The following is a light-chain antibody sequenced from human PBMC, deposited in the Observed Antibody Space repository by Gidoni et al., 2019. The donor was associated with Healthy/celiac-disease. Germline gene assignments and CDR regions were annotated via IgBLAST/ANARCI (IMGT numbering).Light chain of an antibody. Sequence: EQVMTQPPATLSVSAGERATLSCTASQSVSSHLAWYQQKPGQAPRLLIDAASTRATGSPARFSGSGSGTECTLTISSLQSEEFAVYFCQQYKNWLALTFGGGTKVEIK. CDR2: AAS. J-gene: IGKJ4*01. CDR3: QQYKNWLALT. CDR1: QSVSSH. V-gene: IGKV3-15*01.